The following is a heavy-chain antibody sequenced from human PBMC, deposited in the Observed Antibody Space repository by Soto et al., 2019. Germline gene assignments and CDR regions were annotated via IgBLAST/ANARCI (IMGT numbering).Heavy chain of an antibody. CDR3: ARNRVVRGVIPGYYYYGMDV. CDR2: IYPGDSDT. J-gene: IGHJ6*02. V-gene: IGHV5-51*01. Sequence: GESLKISCKGSGYSFTSYWIGWVRQMPGKGLEWMGIIYPGDSDTRYSPSFQGQVTISADKSISTAYLQWSSLKASDTAMYYCARNRVVRGVIPGYYYYGMDVWGQGTTVTVSS. CDR1: GYSFTSYW. D-gene: IGHD3-10*01.